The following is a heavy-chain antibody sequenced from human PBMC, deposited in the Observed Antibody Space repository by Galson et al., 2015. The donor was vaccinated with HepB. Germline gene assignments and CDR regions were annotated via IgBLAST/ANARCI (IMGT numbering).Heavy chain of an antibody. D-gene: IGHD3-22*01. CDR2: IKQDGSEK. CDR3: ARDRYYDSSGYYNPEDGMDV. CDR1: GFTFSSYW. J-gene: IGHJ6*02. V-gene: IGHV3-7*03. Sequence: SLRLSCAASGFTFSSYWMSWVRQAPGKGLEWVANIKQDGSEKYYVDSVKGRFTISRDNAKNSLYLQMNSLRAEDTAVYYCARDRYYDSSGYYNPEDGMDVWGQGTTVTVSS.